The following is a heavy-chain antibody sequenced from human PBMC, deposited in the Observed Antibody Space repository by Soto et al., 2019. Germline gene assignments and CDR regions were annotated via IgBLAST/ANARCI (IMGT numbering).Heavy chain of an antibody. Sequence: GGSLRLSCAASGFSFSSYTMNWVRQAPGKGLEWVSSINNNSGRKYYADSVKGRFTISRDNSKNTLFLQMNSLKAEDTAVYFCAKHGDYEYFDYWGQGTQVTVSS. CDR1: GFSFSSYT. V-gene: IGHV3-23*01. CDR3: AKHGDYEYFDY. D-gene: IGHD3-22*01. J-gene: IGHJ4*02. CDR2: INNNSGRK.